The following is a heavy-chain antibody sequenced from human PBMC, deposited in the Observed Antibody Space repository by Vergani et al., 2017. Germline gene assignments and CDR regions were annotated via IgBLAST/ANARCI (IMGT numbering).Heavy chain of an antibody. V-gene: IGHV1-69*13. D-gene: IGHD3-22*01. J-gene: IGHJ5*02. CDR2: MIPTFDSK. Sequence: QVQLLQSGSAVRKPGSSVTVSCKASGDTFNNYAITWVRQAPGQGLQWMGRMIPTFDSKNYAPRFQGRVTLTADASASTAYMELTSLTSEDTAVYFCARGASYFDSGGYADTWGQGTLVTVS. CDR3: ARGASYFDSGGYADT. CDR1: GDTFNNYA.